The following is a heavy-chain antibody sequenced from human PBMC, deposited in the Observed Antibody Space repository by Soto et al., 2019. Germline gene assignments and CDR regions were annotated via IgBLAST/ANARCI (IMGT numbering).Heavy chain of an antibody. D-gene: IGHD3-22*01. CDR2: IKQDGSEK. V-gene: IGHV3-7*03. Sequence: EVQLVESGGGLVQPGGSLRLSCAASGFTFSSYWMSWVRQAPGKGLEWVANIKQDGSEKYYVDSVKGRFTISRDNAKNSLYLQMNSLRAEDTAVYYCARAYYYDSSGYYSRSAGAFDIWGGGTMVTVSS. J-gene: IGHJ3*02. CDR3: ARAYYYDSSGYYSRSAGAFDI. CDR1: GFTFSSYW.